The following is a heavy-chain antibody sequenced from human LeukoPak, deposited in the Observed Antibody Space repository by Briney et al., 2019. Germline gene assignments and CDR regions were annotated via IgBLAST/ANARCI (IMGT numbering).Heavy chain of an antibody. CDR1: GFIFSHNY. J-gene: IGHJ4*02. D-gene: IGHD6-13*01. CDR2: IYIDGTT. Sequence: GGSLRLSCAASGFIFSHNYMTWVRQAPGKGLEWISVIYIDGTTYYADSVKGRFTISRDQANNTLYLQMNTLRDEDTAVYYCARGPRYSFYWGQGTLVSVSS. V-gene: IGHV3-53*01. CDR3: ARGPRYSFY.